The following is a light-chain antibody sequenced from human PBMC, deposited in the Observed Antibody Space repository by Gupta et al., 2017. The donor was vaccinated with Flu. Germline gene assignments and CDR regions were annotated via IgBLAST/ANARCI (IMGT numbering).Light chain of an antibody. V-gene: IGLV2-11*01. CDR3: CSYAGIYTLI. CDR2: DVS. Sequence: QSALTQPRSVSGSPGQSVTISCTGTSSDVGGYNYVSWYQQHPGKAPKLMIYDVSKRPSGFPDRFSGSKSGNTASLTISGLHADDEADYYCCSYAGIYTLIFGGGTKLTVL. CDR1: SSDVGGYNY. J-gene: IGLJ2*01.